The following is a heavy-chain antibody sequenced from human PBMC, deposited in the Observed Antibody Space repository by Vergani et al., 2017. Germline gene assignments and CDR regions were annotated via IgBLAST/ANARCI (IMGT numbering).Heavy chain of an antibody. Sequence: EVQLVESGGGLVQPGGSLRLSCAASGFTFSSYWMHWVRQAPGKGLVWVSRINSDGSSTSYADSVKGRFTISRDNAKNTLYLQMNSLRAEDTAVYYCARSSIFGVARYMDVWGKGTTVTVSS. CDR2: INSDGSST. D-gene: IGHD3-3*01. J-gene: IGHJ6*03. CDR3: ARSSIFGVARYMDV. V-gene: IGHV3-74*01. CDR1: GFTFSSYW.